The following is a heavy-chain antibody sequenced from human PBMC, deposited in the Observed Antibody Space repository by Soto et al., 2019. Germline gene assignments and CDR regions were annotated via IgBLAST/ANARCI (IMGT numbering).Heavy chain of an antibody. CDR2: ITSKTYGGTT. Sequence: GGSLRLSCSASGFTFGDYAMIWFRQATGKGLEWVGFITSKTYGGTTEYAASVKGRFSISRDDSKSIAHLQMNSLKTEDTAVYYCSRLPPEGRTGKGNAFDFWGLGTVVTVSS. V-gene: IGHV3-49*03. D-gene: IGHD1-1*01. CDR1: GFTFGDYA. CDR3: SRLPPEGRTGKGNAFDF. J-gene: IGHJ3*01.